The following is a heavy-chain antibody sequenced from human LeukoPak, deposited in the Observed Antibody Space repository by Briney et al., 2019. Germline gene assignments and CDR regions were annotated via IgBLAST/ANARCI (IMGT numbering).Heavy chain of an antibody. V-gene: IGHV4-61*02. Sequence: PSEILSLTCTVSGGSISSGSYYWSWIRQPAGKGLEWIGRIYTSGSTNYNPSLKSRVTISVDTSKNQFSLKLSSVTAADTAVYYCAREVYYYGSGMEGYYYYGMDVWGQGTTVTVSS. D-gene: IGHD3-10*01. CDR1: GGSISSGSYY. CDR2: IYTSGST. J-gene: IGHJ6*02. CDR3: AREVYYYGSGMEGYYYYGMDV.